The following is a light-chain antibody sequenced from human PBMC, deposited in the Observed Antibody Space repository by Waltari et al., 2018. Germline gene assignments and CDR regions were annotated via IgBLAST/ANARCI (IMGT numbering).Light chain of an antibody. CDR1: QSISTH. CDR3: HQHHTTPWT. Sequence: DIQMTQSPSSLSASVGDRVSITCRASQSISTHLNWYQQKPGKAPKLLIYAASNLQSGVPSRFSGRGSETDFTLTISSLQAEDVAVYYCHQHHTTPWTFGQGTEVEI. V-gene: IGKV1-39*01. CDR2: AAS. J-gene: IGKJ1*01.